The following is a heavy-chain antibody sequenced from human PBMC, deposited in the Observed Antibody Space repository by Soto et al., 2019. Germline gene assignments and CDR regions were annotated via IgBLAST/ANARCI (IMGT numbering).Heavy chain of an antibody. V-gene: IGHV3-23*02. CDR1: VFTFSSFA. Sequence: VGSLRLSCAASVFTFSSFALSCVRHSPGKWLEWVSGIGASGAGTYYRDSVKGRFTISRDNSKNTLYLQMNSLRAEDTAVYYCEPGKAGSFFDYLGQRSLVLVTS. CDR3: EPGKAGSFFDY. D-gene: IGHD3-10*01. CDR2: IGASGAGT. J-gene: IGHJ4*02.